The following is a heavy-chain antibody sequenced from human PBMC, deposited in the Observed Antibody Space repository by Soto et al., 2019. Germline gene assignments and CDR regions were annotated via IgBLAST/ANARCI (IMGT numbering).Heavy chain of an antibody. CDR3: TRDAYYDFWSGYSAYYYYYMDV. D-gene: IGHD3-3*01. V-gene: IGHV3-74*01. CDR2: INGDGSST. J-gene: IGHJ6*03. Sequence: TFSSYWMHWVRQSPGKGLVWVSRINGDGSSTTHADSVRGRFTISRDNTKNTLYLQMNSLRAEDTAVYYCTRDAYYDFWSGYSAYYYYYMDVWGKGTTVTVSS. CDR1: TFSSYW.